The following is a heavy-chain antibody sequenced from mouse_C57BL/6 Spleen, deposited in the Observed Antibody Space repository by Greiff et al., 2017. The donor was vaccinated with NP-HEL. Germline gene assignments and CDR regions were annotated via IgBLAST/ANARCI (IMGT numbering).Heavy chain of an antibody. D-gene: IGHD1-1*01. Sequence: VQLQQPGAELVRPGTSVKLSCKASGYTFTSYWMHWVKQRPGQGLEWIGVIDPSDSYTNYNQKFKGKATLTVDTSSSTAYMQLSSLTSEDSAVYYCASPFLRGYFDYWGQGTTLTVSS. CDR2: IDPSDSYT. CDR3: ASPFLRGYFDY. V-gene: IGHV1-59*01. CDR1: GYTFTSYW. J-gene: IGHJ2*01.